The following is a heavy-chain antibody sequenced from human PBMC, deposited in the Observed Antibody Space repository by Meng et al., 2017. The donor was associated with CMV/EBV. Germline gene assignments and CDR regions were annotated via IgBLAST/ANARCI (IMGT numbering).Heavy chain of an antibody. Sequence: SGYTVTGYYSNWVRQAPGQGPGWMGWINPNGGGTNDAQKFQGRVTMTLETSISTAYMELSRLRSDDTAVYYCARRIVVVPAAYLGYWGQGTLVTVSS. J-gene: IGHJ4*02. CDR3: ARRIVVVPAAYLGY. D-gene: IGHD2-2*01. V-gene: IGHV1-2*02. CDR2: INPNGGGT. CDR1: GYTVTGYY.